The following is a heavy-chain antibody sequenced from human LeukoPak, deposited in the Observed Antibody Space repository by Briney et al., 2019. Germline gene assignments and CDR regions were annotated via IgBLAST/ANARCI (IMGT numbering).Heavy chain of an antibody. D-gene: IGHD1-26*01. V-gene: IGHV3-23*01. J-gene: IGHJ4*02. CDR3: AKVLSGSQDY. Sequence: GGSLRLSCAASGFTFSSYAMSWVRQAPGKGLEWVSTIGGGGESTYSADSVKGRFTISRDNSKNTLYLQMYSLRAEDTAVYYCAKVLSGSQDYWGQGTLVTVSS. CDR1: GFTFSSYA. CDR2: IGGGGEST.